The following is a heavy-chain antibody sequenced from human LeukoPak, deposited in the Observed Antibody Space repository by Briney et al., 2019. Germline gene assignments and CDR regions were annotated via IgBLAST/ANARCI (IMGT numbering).Heavy chain of an antibody. Sequence: GGSLRLSCAASGFTFSSYAMHWVRQAPGKGLEWVAVISYDGSNKYYADSVKGRFTISRDNAKNSLYLQMNSLRAEDTAVYYCARDHSSSYFQFDYWGQGTLVTVSS. D-gene: IGHD6-13*01. V-gene: IGHV3-30-3*01. CDR1: GFTFSSYA. CDR2: ISYDGSNK. J-gene: IGHJ4*02. CDR3: ARDHSSSYFQFDY.